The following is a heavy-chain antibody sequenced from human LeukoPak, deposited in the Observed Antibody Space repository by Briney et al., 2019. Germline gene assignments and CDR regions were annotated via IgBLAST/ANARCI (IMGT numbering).Heavy chain of an antibody. D-gene: IGHD6-19*01. J-gene: IGHJ5*02. CDR2: IYPGDSDT. CDR1: GYNFSNNW. Sequence: GESLKISCKGSGYNFSNNWIGWVRQMPGKGLEWMGIIYPGDSDTRYSPSFQGQVTISADKSISTAYLQWNSLKASDTAMYCARRLYSSGWYRFDPWGQGTLVTVSS. CDR3: ARRLYSSGWYRFDP. V-gene: IGHV5-51*01.